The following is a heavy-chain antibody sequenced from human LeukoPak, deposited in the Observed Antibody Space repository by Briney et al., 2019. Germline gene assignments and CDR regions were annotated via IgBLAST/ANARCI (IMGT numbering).Heavy chain of an antibody. V-gene: IGHV1-18*01. D-gene: IGHD1-26*01. CDR1: GYTFTRYG. CDR3: ARDGGELLRIYYYYYMDV. J-gene: IGHJ6*03. Sequence: GASVKLCCSASGYTFTRYGISWVRQAPGQGLEWMGWISAYIGNTNYAQKLQGRVTMSTDTSTSTAYMELRSLRSDDTAVYYCARDGGELLRIYYYYYMDVWGKGTTVTVSS. CDR2: ISAYIGNT.